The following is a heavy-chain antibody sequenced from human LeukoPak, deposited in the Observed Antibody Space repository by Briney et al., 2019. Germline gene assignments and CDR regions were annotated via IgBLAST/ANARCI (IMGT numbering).Heavy chain of an antibody. J-gene: IGHJ4*02. CDR1: RFTFSDFW. CDR2: INEYGTT. Sequence: PGGSLRLSCAASRFTFSDFWMYWVRQAPGKGLVWISNINEYGTTAYADSVKGRFTISRDNAKNILYLQMNSLRAEDTAVYYCARVRGGNWGRGTLVTVSS. V-gene: IGHV3-74*01. CDR3: ARVRGGN. D-gene: IGHD3-16*01.